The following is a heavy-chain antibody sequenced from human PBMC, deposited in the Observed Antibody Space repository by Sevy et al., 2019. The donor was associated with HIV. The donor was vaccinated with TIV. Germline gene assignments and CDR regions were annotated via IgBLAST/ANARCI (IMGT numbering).Heavy chain of an antibody. CDR2: IKPDGSDK. CDR3: ARVIDYGELGNWFDP. J-gene: IGHJ5*02. CDR1: GFTFSKYW. Sequence: GGSLRLSCAASGFTFSKYWMSWVRQAPGNGLEWVANIKPDGSDKYYVGSLKGRFTIYRDNAKNSLYLEMNNLGAEDTAVYYCARVIDYGELGNWFDPWGQGTLVTVSS. V-gene: IGHV3-7*01. D-gene: IGHD4-17*01.